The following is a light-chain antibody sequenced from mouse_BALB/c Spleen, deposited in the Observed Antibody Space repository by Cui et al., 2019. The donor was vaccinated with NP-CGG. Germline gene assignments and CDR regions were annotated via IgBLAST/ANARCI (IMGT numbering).Light chain of an antibody. Sequence: QAVVTQPSALTTSPGETVTLTCRSSTGAVITSNYANWVQEKPDHLFSGLIGGTNNRAPGVPARFSGSLIGDRAALTITGAQTEDEAIYFCALWYSNHWVFGGGTKLTVL. V-gene: IGLV1*01. J-gene: IGLJ1*01. CDR1: TGAVITSNY. CDR3: ALWYSNHWV. CDR2: GTN.